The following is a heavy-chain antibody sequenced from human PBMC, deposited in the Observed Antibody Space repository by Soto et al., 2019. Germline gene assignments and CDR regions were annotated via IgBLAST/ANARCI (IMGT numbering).Heavy chain of an antibody. V-gene: IGHV1-69*13. Sequence: ASVEVSGKACGGRFSSYAIRCVQQAPGHGLAWMGGISSIFGTAKYGQKFPGRVTTTPEASTSTVYLELSSLRPEDTDVYFRAREAAGHDAFFGCWGQGTPVT. CDR3: AREAAGHDAFFGC. CDR1: GGRFSSYA. J-gene: IGHJ4*02. D-gene: IGHD6-25*01. CDR2: ISSIFGTA.